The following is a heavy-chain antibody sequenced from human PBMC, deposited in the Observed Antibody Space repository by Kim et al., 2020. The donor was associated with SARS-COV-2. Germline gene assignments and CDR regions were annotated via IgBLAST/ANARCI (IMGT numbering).Heavy chain of an antibody. CDR3: ARRSGTTGDAFEI. Sequence: SQTLSLTCDISGDSVSSTSAAWNWIRQSPSRGLEWLGRTYYRSKWYHNYVLSMRGRISINPDTSKNQISLQLDSVTPEDTAVYYCARRSGTTGDAFEIWGQRTRVTVSS. CDR1: GDSVSSTSAA. V-gene: IGHV6-1*01. CDR2: TYYRSKWYH. J-gene: IGHJ3*02. D-gene: IGHD6-25*01.